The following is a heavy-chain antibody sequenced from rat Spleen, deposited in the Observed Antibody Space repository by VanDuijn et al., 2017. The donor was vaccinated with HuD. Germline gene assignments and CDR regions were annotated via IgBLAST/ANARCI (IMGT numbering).Heavy chain of an antibody. D-gene: IGHD5-1*01. CDR2: IIYDGSST. CDR3: ASRHNWAYFDY. Sequence: EVQLVKSGGGLVQPGNSLKLSCAASGFTFSDYAMAWVRQSPKKGLEWVATIIYDGSSTYYRDSVKGRFTISRDNAKSTLYLQMDSLRSEDTATYYCASRHNWAYFDYWGQGVMVTVSS. V-gene: IGHV5-17*01. J-gene: IGHJ2*01. CDR1: GFTFSDYA.